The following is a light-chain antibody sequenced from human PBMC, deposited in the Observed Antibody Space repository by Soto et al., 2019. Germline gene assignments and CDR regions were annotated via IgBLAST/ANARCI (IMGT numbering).Light chain of an antibody. CDR3: SSYRSSSTPVV. J-gene: IGLJ2*01. Sequence: QSALTQPASVSGSPGQSITISCTGTSSDVGAYNYVSWYQQHPGKAPKLMIYDVRDRPSGVSNRFSGSKSGNTASLTISGLQAEDEADYYCSSYRSSSTPVVFGGGTQLTVL. CDR2: DVR. CDR1: SSDVGAYNY. V-gene: IGLV2-14*03.